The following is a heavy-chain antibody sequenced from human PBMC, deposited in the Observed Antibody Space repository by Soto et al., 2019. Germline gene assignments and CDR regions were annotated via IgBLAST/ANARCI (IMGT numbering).Heavy chain of an antibody. CDR3: ARADSSGWYETFKYYYYGMDV. Sequence: SETLSLTCTVSGGSISSYYWSWIRQPPGKGLEGIGYIYYSGSTNYNPSLKSRVTISVDTSKNQFSLKLSSVTAADTAVYYCARADSSGWYETFKYYYYGMDVWGQGTTVTVSS. CDR1: GGSISSYY. J-gene: IGHJ6*02. CDR2: IYYSGST. V-gene: IGHV4-59*01. D-gene: IGHD6-19*01.